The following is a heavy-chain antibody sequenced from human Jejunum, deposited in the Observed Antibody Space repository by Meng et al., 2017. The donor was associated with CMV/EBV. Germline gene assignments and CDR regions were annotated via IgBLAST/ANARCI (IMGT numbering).Heavy chain of an antibody. J-gene: IGHJ4*02. CDR2: IYHSGRT. D-gene: IGHD4-17*01. V-gene: IGHV4-4*02. CDR1: GGSIRNDQG. Sequence: QVQLREAGQGLVKPSGTLSLTCDVSGGSIRNDQGWSWVRQAPGKGLEWIGEIYHSGRTNYNPSVKSRVSMSVDKSQNHFSLRLSSVTAADTAVYYCTTLYGDSISWGQGTLVTVSS. CDR3: TTLYGDSIS.